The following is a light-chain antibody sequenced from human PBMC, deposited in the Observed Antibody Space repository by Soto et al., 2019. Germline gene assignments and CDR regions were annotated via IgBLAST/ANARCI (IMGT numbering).Light chain of an antibody. CDR2: RAS. Sequence: DIQMTQSPSSLSGSVGDRVTISRRARQNIVNYLHWYQRKPGTAPRLLISRASTVRSGVPPRFSGSGSGRDFTLTISSLRPEDIGTYFCQQTYSIPWTFGPGTRVEI. CDR1: QNIVNY. CDR3: QQTYSIPWT. V-gene: IGKV1-39*01. J-gene: IGKJ1*01.